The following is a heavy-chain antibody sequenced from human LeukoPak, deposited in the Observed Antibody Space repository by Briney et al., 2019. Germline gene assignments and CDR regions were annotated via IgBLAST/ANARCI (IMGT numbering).Heavy chain of an antibody. V-gene: IGHV3-7*01. CDR3: ARVGCTTTSCLAN. Sequence: PGGSLRLSCAISGLTFSSYWMTWVRQAPGKGLELVANIKQDGSEKYYVDSVKGRFTISRDNAKNSLYLQMSSPRVEDTAVYYCARVGCTTTSCLANWGQGTLVTVSS. CDR2: IKQDGSEK. CDR1: GLTFSSYW. J-gene: IGHJ4*02. D-gene: IGHD2-2*01.